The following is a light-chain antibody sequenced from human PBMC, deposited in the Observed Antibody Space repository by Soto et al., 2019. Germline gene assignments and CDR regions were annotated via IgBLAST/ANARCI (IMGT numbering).Light chain of an antibody. J-gene: IGKJ5*01. V-gene: IGKV3-11*01. CDR2: DAY. CDR1: QSVRNY. CDR3: QQRHMWPIT. Sequence: EIVLTQSPATLSLSLGERATLSCRASQSVRNYLAWYQQKPGQAPRLLIYDAYNRATGIPPRFSGSGSGTDFTLTISSLEPEDSAVYYCQQRHMWPITFGQGTRLEIK.